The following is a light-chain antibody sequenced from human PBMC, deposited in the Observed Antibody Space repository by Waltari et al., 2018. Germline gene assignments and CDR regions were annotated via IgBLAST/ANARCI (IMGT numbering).Light chain of an antibody. Sequence: SSELTQDPVVSVALGQTVRITCQGDSLRRYHASWYQQKPGQAPVLVIYGPNNRPSGLADRFSDSTTGKTASGTIAGAQAEDEADDYGDSRDSGGNHEVFGGGTKLTIL. J-gene: IGLJ2*01. CDR1: SLRRYH. CDR2: GPN. CDR3: DSRDSGGNHEV. V-gene: IGLV3-19*01.